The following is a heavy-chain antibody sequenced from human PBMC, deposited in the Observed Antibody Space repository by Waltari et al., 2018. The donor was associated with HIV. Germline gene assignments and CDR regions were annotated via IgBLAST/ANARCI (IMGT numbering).Heavy chain of an antibody. Sequence: QVTLKESGPVLVKPTATLTLTCTVSGFSLSTARMVVRWIRQPPGKALEWLAHIFSNDEKSYSTSLKSRLTISKDTSKSQVVLTMTNMDPVDTATYYCARTIYGDSRGFFDYWGQGTLVTVSS. J-gene: IGHJ4*02. CDR2: IFSNDEK. D-gene: IGHD4-17*01. V-gene: IGHV2-26*01. CDR3: ARTIYGDSRGFFDY. CDR1: GFSLSTARMV.